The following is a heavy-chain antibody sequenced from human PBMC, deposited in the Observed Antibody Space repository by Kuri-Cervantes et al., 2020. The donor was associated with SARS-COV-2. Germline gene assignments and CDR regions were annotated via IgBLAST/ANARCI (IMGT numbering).Heavy chain of an antibody. V-gene: IGHV1-2*02. J-gene: IGHJ4*02. CDR1: GYTFSGYY. CDR2: INPNSGGT. D-gene: IGHD1-1*01. Sequence: ASVKVSCKASGYTFSGYYMHWVRRAPGQGPEWMGWINPNSGGTKYAQKFQGRVTMTRDTSMSTAYMELSRLRSDDTAVYYCARNREAWYDWNELDYWGQGTLVTVSS. CDR3: ARNREAWYDWNELDY.